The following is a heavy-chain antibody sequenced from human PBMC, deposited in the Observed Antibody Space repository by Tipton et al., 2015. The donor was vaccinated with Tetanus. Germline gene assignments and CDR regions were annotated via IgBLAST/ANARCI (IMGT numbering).Heavy chain of an antibody. CDR3: ARRRTTTALANYFDS. J-gene: IGHJ4*02. D-gene: IGHD1-1*01. V-gene: IGHV5-51*01. Sequence: QLVQSGAEVKKPGESLQISCKGSGYNFTVYYIGWVRQMPGKDLEWMGIVYPGDSTTKYSPSFQGQVTISADRSITTAYLRWSSLKASDTAIYYCARRRTTTALANYFDSWGQGTQVTVSS. CDR2: VYPGDSTT. CDR1: GYNFTVYY.